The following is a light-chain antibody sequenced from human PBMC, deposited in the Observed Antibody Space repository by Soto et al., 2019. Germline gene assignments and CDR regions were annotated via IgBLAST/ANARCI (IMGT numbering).Light chain of an antibody. CDR3: QQYNNWPSWT. CDR1: QSVNTN. Sequence: EIVVTQSPATLSVSPGERATLSCRASQSVNTNFAWYQQKPGQAPRLLIYGASTRATGIPARFSGSGSGTQFTLTISSLQSEDFAVYNCQQYNNWPSWTFGQGTKV. CDR2: GAS. J-gene: IGKJ1*01. V-gene: IGKV3-15*01.